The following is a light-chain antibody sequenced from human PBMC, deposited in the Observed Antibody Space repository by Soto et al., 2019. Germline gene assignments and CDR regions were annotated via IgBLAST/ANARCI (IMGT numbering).Light chain of an antibody. CDR3: QQYYSNPPG. V-gene: IGKV4-1*01. CDR2: WAS. J-gene: IGKJ3*01. Sequence: DIVMTQSPDSLAVSLGERATINCKSSQSVLNSSNNKNYLAWYQQKAGQPPKLLIYWASTRESGVPDRFSDSGSGTDFTLTISSLQAEDVAVYYCQQYYSNPPGFGPGTKVDIK. CDR1: QSVLNSSNNKNY.